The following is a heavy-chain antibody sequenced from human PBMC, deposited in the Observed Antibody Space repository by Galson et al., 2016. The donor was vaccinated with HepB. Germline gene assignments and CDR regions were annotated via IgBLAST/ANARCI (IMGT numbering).Heavy chain of an antibody. CDR1: GLTFSSYW. CDR2: INSDETST. J-gene: IGHJ2*01. CDR3: ARGEALYFDL. V-gene: IGHV3-74*01. D-gene: IGHD3-10*01. Sequence: SLRLSCADSGLTFSSYWMHWVRQAPGKRLVWVSRINSDETSTSYADFVKGRFTISRDNAKSTLYLQMNSLRAEDTAVYYCARGEALYFDLWGRGTLVTVSS.